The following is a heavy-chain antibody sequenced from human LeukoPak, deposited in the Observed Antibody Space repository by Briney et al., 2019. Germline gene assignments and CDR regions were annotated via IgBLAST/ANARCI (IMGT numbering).Heavy chain of an antibody. CDR2: IYTSGST. J-gene: IGHJ5*02. D-gene: IGHD6-13*01. V-gene: IGHV4-4*07. CDR3: ARDGDSSWYGWFDP. CDR1: GGSISSYY. Sequence: PSETLSLTCTVSGGSISSYYWSWIRQPAGKGLEWIGRIYTSGSTNYNPSLKSRVTMSVDTSKNQFSLKLSSVTAADTAVYYCARDGDSSWYGWFDPWGQGTLVGVSS.